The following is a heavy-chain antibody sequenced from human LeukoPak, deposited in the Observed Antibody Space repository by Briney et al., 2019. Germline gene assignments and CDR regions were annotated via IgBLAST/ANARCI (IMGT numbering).Heavy chain of an antibody. CDR1: GYTFTGYY. CDR3: ARDRVGSGWPRPWYFEF. D-gene: IGHD6-19*01. J-gene: IGHJ4*01. CDR2: MNLNTGAT. V-gene: IGHV1-2*02. Sequence: ASVKVSCKPSGYTFTGYYLHWVRQAPGQALEWMGWMNLNTGATADAQNFQGRVAMSRDTSIDTAYMDLSSLTSDDTAVYYCARDRVGSGWPRPWYFEFWGQGTLVTVSS.